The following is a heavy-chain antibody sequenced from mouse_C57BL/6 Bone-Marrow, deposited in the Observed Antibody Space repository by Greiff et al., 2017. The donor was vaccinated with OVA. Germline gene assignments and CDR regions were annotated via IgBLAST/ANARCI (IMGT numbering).Heavy chain of an antibody. CDR3: ARGDYDDDCVAY. CDR1: GFTFSSYG. V-gene: IGHV5-6*02. Sequence: VMLVESGGDLVKPGGSLKLSCAASGFTFSSYGMSWVRQTPDKRLEWVATISSGGSYTYYPDSVKGRFTISRDNAKNTLYLQMSSLKSEDTAMYYCARGDYDDDCVAYWGQGTLVTVSA. CDR2: ISSGGSYT. J-gene: IGHJ3*01. D-gene: IGHD2-4*01.